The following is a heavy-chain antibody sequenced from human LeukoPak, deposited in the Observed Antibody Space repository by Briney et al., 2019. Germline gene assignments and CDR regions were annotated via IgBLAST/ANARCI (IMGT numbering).Heavy chain of an antibody. CDR1: GFTFSSYS. D-gene: IGHD6-6*01. J-gene: IGHJ3*02. V-gene: IGHV3-21*01. CDR2: ISSSSSYI. Sequence: TGGSLRLSCAASGFTFSSYSMNWVRQAPGKGLEWVSSISSSSSYIYYADSVKGRFTISRDNAKNSLYLQMNSLRAEDTAVYYCARDPGNSSRGYDAFAIWGQGTMVTVSS. CDR3: ARDPGNSSRGYDAFAI.